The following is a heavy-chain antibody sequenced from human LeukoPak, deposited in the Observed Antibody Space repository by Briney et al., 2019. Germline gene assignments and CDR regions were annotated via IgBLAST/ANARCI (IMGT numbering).Heavy chain of an antibody. CDR3: ARVNGYFDY. J-gene: IGHJ4*02. CDR2: ISSSGSTI. V-gene: IGHV3-11*01. Sequence: GGXLRLXXXXXXXTFSDYYMSWIRQAPGKGLEWVSYISSSGSTIYYADSVKGRFTISRDNAKNSLYLQMNSLRAEDTAVYYCARVNGYFDYWGQGTLVTVSS. CDR1: XXTFSDYY.